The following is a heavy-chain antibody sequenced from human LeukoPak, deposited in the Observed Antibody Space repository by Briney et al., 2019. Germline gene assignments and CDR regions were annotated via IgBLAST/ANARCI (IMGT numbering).Heavy chain of an antibody. CDR3: ATGRSYGYVGGSNWFDP. D-gene: IGHD5-18*01. V-gene: IGHV1-24*01. J-gene: IGHJ5*02. Sequence: ASVKVSCKVSGYTLTELSMHWVRQAPGKGLEWMGGFDPEDGETIYAQKFQGRVTMTEDTSTDTAYMGLSSLRSEDTAVYYCATGRSYGYVGGSNWFDPWGQGTLVTVSS. CDR2: FDPEDGET. CDR1: GYTLTELS.